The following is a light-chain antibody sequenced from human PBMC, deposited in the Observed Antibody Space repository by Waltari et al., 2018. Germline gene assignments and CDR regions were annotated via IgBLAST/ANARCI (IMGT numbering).Light chain of an antibody. J-gene: IGKJ2*01. V-gene: IGKV3-11*01. CDR3: QQRSNWYT. Sequence: EIVLTQSPATLYLSPGERATLSCRASQSVSSSLAWYQQKPGQAPRLLIYDASNRATGIPPRFSGNGSGTDFTLTISSLEPEDFAVYYCQQRSNWYTFGQGTKLEIK. CDR2: DAS. CDR1: QSVSSS.